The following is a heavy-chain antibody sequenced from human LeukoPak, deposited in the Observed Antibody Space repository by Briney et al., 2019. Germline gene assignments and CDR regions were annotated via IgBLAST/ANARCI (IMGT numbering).Heavy chain of an antibody. CDR3: ARQAHAFDI. V-gene: IGHV4-59*08. J-gene: IGHJ3*02. CDR2: IYYSGST. CDR1: GGSFSGYY. Sequence: PSETLSLTCAVYGGSFSGYYWSWIRQPPGKGLEWIGYIYYSGSTNYNPSLKSRVTISVDTSKNQFSLKLSSVTAADTAVYYCARQAHAFDIWGQGTMVTVSS.